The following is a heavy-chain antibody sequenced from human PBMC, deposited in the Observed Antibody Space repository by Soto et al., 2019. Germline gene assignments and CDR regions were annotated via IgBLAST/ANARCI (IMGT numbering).Heavy chain of an antibody. Sequence: EVQLVESGGGLVLPGGSLRLSCAASGFALGGYWMHWVRQAPGKGLVWVSRINGDGSSTSYADSVEGRFTVSRDNARNTLYLHMTGLRVEDTAVYHCARGHFNVAPWGPGTLVTVSS. CDR2: INGDGSST. CDR3: ARGHFNVAP. D-gene: IGHD2-21*01. V-gene: IGHV3-74*01. J-gene: IGHJ5*02. CDR1: GFALGGYW.